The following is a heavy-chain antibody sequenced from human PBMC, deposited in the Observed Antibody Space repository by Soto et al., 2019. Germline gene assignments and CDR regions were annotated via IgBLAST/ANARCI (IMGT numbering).Heavy chain of an antibody. V-gene: IGHV4-39*07. D-gene: IGHD2-21*01. J-gene: IGHJ6*02. Sequence: SETLSLTCTVSGGSISSGDYYWSWIRQPPGKGLEWIGEIYHSGSTNYNPSLKSRVTIPVDKSKNQFSLKLSSVTAADTAVYYCVRHIVVGGGYGMDVWGQGTTVTVSS. CDR2: IYHSGST. CDR1: GGSISSGDYY. CDR3: VRHIVVGGGYGMDV.